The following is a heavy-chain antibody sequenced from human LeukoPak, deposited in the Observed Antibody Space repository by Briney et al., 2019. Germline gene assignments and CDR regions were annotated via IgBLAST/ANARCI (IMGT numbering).Heavy chain of an antibody. CDR3: AKAAATGTTVFDY. CDR1: GFTFSSYG. J-gene: IGHJ4*02. Sequence: PGRSLRLSCAASGFTFSSYGMHWVRQAPGKGPEWVAVIWYDGSNKYYADSVKGRLTISRDNSKNTLYLQMNSLRAEDTAVYYCAKAAATGTTVFDYWGQGTLVTVSS. V-gene: IGHV3-33*06. D-gene: IGHD1-1*01. CDR2: IWYDGSNK.